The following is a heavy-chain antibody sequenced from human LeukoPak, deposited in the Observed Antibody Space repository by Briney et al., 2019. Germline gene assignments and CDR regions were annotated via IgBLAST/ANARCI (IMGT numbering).Heavy chain of an antibody. CDR2: INSDGSST. V-gene: IGHV3-74*01. J-gene: IGHJ5*02. D-gene: IGHD2-8*01. CDR1: GFTFSTYA. Sequence: GGSLRLSCAASGFTFSTYAMSWVRQAPGKGLVWVSRINSDGSSTSYADSVKGRFTISRDNAKNTLYLQMNSLRAEDTAVYYCSALYENPPWGQGTLVTVSS. CDR3: SALYENPP.